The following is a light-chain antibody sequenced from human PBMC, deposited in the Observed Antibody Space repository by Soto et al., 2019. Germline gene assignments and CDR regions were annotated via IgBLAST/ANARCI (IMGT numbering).Light chain of an antibody. Sequence: EIVLTQSPGTLSLSPGERATLSCRASQSVDSNFLAWYQQKPGQAPRLLIYGASRRATDIPDRLSGSGSGTDFTLAISRLEPEDFAVYYCQWCGSSLYTFGQGTKLEIK. CDR3: QWCGSSLYT. CDR1: QSVDSNF. J-gene: IGKJ2*01. V-gene: IGKV3-20*01. CDR2: GAS.